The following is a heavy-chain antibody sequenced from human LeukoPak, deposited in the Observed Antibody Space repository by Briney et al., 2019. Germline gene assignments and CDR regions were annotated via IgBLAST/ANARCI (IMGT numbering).Heavy chain of an antibody. J-gene: IGHJ4*02. V-gene: IGHV4-39*07. CDR1: GGSISSSSYY. CDR2: INHRGST. D-gene: IGHD4-17*01. Sequence: SETLSLTCTVSGGSISSSSYYWGWIRQPPGKGLEWIGEINHRGSTNYNPSLKSRVTISVDTSKNQFSLKLSSVTAADTAVYYCARGSTGGDYPIDYWGQGTLVTVSS. CDR3: ARGSTGGDYPIDY.